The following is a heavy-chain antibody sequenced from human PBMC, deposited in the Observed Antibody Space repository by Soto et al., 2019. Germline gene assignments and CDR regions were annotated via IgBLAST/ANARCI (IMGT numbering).Heavy chain of an antibody. Sequence: GGSLRLSCAAPGFTFDDYTMHWVGQAPGKGLEWVSLISWDGGSTYYADSVKGRFTISRDNSKNSLYLQMNSLRTEDTALYYCAKDMTTVVVVAANLHYGMDVWGQGTTVTVSS. CDR2: ISWDGGST. CDR3: AKDMTTVVVVAANLHYGMDV. CDR1: GFTFDDYT. J-gene: IGHJ6*02. D-gene: IGHD2-15*01. V-gene: IGHV3-43*01.